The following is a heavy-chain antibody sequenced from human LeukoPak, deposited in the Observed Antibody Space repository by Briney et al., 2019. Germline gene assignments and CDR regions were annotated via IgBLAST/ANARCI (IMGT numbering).Heavy chain of an antibody. Sequence: ASVNVSCKASGGTFSSYAISWVRQAPGQGLEWMGGIIPIFGTANYAQKFQGRVTITADKSTGTAYMELSSLRSDDTAVYYCARETGYAYGRAPLDYWGQGTLVTVSS. CDR2: IIPIFGTA. CDR3: ARETGYAYGRAPLDY. CDR1: GGTFSSYA. D-gene: IGHD5-18*01. J-gene: IGHJ4*02. V-gene: IGHV1-69*06.